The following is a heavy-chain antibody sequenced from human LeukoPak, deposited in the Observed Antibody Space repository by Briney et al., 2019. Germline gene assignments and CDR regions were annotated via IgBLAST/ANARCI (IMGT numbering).Heavy chain of an antibody. CDR2: IKQDGSQR. CDR1: GFTFSDYW. V-gene: IGHV3-7*01. Sequence: GGSLRLSCTASGFTFSDYWMTWLRQAPGKGPEWVANIKQDGSQRYYVDSVRGRFTISRDNAKNSLFLQMNGLRAEDTAVYFDYWGQGTLVTVSS. CDR3: Y. J-gene: IGHJ4*02.